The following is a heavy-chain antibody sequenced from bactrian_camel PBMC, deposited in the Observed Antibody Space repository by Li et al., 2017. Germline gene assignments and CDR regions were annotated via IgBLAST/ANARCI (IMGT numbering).Heavy chain of an antibody. CDR1: GYTFSTWC. CDR3: ATARSGGSWTNDFGY. V-gene: IGHV3S53*01. Sequence: HVQLVESGGGSVQAGGSLRVSCAASGYTFSTWCIGWYRQAPGKKREGLASIDAEGNTNYKDSVKGRFTISRDNAKNTVYLQMNSLKSEDTALYYCATARSGGSWTNDFGYWGQGTQVTVS. CDR2: IDAEGNT. J-gene: IGHJ6*01. D-gene: IGHD6*01.